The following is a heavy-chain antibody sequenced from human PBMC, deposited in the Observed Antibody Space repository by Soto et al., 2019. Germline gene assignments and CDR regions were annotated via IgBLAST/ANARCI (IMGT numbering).Heavy chain of an antibody. D-gene: IGHD1-1*01. J-gene: IGHJ4*02. CDR2: IDNDGSAT. Sequence: PGGSLRLSCVASGLTFNIYWMHWVRQAPGKGLEWASRIDNDGSATTYADSVKGRFTISRDNAKNTLFLQMNTLRVDDTAVYYCARDNWNSYWGQGTLVTVSS. CDR3: ARDNWNSY. V-gene: IGHV3-74*01. CDR1: GLTFNIYW.